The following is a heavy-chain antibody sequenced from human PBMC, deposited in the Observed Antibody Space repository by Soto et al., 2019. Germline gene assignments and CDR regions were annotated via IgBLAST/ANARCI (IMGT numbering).Heavy chain of an antibody. CDR1: GNPFPHLY. CDR3: AKGRRIFGGIVN. J-gene: IGHJ4*02. V-gene: IGHV1-46*03. D-gene: IGHD3-3*01. CDR2: VNPSGGHT. Sequence: GALVRVSWKASGNPFPHLYIHWVRQAPGQGLEWTGTVNPSGGHTTYAQHLRGRVTMTRDKSTSTLYMELNSLTSEDTAGYFCAKGRRIFGGIVNWGQGALVTVSS.